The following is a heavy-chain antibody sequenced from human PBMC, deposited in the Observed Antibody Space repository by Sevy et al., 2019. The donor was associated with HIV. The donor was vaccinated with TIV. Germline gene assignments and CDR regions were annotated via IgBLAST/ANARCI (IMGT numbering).Heavy chain of an antibody. V-gene: IGHV3-30*04. J-gene: IGHJ3*02. CDR1: GVAFSSYA. Sequence: GGSLRLSCAASGVAFSSYAMHWVRQAPDKGLEWVAVISYDGSNQEYADSVKGRFTISRDNSKNTLYLQMNSLRVEDTAVYYCARFPPERAFDIWGQGIMVTVSS. CDR3: ARFPPERAFDI. CDR2: ISYDGSNQ.